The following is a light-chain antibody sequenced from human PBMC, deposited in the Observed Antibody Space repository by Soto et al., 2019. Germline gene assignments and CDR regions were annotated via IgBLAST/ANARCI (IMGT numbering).Light chain of an antibody. V-gene: IGKV1-39*01. Sequence: DIQMTQSPSTLSASVGDGVTITCRASQRISTWLAWYQQKPGKAPKLLIYDASSLQSGVPPRFSGSGSGTDFTLSINSLQPEDFATYYCQQTYSTPLTFGGGTKVDIK. CDR1: QRISTW. J-gene: IGKJ4*01. CDR3: QQTYSTPLT. CDR2: DAS.